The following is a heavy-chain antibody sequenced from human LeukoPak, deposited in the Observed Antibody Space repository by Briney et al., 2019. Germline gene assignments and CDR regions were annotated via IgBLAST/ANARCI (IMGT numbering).Heavy chain of an antibody. Sequence: GGSLRLSCAASGFIFRNYAMSWVRQAPGKGLEWVSSISGNSANTYYADSVKGRFTVSRANSKNILYLQMNSLRVEDTAVYFCAKGVRLWFAFYFDYWGQGTLATVSS. CDR1: GFIFRNYA. J-gene: IGHJ4*02. CDR3: AKGVRLWFAFYFDY. CDR2: ISGNSANT. D-gene: IGHD3-10*01. V-gene: IGHV3-23*01.